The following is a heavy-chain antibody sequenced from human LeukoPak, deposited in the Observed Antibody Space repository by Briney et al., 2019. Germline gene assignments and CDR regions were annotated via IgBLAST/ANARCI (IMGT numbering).Heavy chain of an antibody. D-gene: IGHD3-16*01. CDR2: IYASGST. V-gene: IGHV4-4*07. J-gene: IGHJ4*02. Sequence: SETLSLTCTVSGGSISTYSWTWIRQPAGKGLEWLGRIYASGSTYYNPSLKSRVTMSVDKSKNQFSLRLSSATAADTAVYHCGREGGGFDYWGQGTLVTVSS. CDR1: GGSISTYS. CDR3: GREGGGFDY.